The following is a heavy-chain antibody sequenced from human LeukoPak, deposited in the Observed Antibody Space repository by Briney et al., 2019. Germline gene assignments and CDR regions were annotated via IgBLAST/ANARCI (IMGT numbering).Heavy chain of an antibody. J-gene: IGHJ3*02. Sequence: SETLSLTCADSGGSISSSNWWSWVRQPPGKGLEWIGEIYHSGSTNYNPSLKSRVTISVDKSKNQFSLKLSSVTAADTAVYYCARVRYFDWFRDAFDIWGQGTMVTVSS. CDR3: ARVRYFDWFRDAFDI. CDR1: GGSISSSNW. V-gene: IGHV4-4*02. CDR2: IYHSGST. D-gene: IGHD3-9*01.